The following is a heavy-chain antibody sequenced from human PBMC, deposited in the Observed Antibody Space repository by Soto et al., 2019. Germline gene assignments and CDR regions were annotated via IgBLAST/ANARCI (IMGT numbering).Heavy chain of an antibody. CDR2: IYYSGST. CDR1: GGSISSSSYY. CDR3: ARHSKPEDYVWGSYRRSYYYYYGMDV. D-gene: IGHD3-16*02. V-gene: IGHV4-39*01. Sequence: NPSETLSLTCTVSGGSISSSSYYWGWIRQPPGKGLEWIGSIYYSGSTYYNPSLKSRVTISVDTSKNQFSLKLSSVTAADTAVYYCARHSKPEDYVWGSYRRSYYYYYGMDVWGQGTTVTVSS. J-gene: IGHJ6*02.